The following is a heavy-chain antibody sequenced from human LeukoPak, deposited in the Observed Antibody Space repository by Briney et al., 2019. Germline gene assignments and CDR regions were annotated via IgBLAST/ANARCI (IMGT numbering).Heavy chain of an antibody. D-gene: IGHD3-10*01. CDR2: INPNSGGT. CDR1: GYTFTGYY. Sequence: ASVKVSCKASGYTFTGYYMHWVRQAPGQGLEWMGWINPNSGGTNCAQKFQGRVTMTRDTSISTAYMELSRLRSDDTAVYYCARRFDGGDGFDYWGQGTLVTVSS. CDR3: ARRFDGGDGFDY. V-gene: IGHV1-2*02. J-gene: IGHJ4*02.